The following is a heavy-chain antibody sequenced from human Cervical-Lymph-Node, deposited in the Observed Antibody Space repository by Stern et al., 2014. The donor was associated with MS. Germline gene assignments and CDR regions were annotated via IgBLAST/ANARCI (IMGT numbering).Heavy chain of an antibody. D-gene: IGHD6-19*01. CDR1: GYTFSSSA. J-gene: IGHJ4*02. CDR3: ARLKGGPVTGALPN. Sequence: VQLVQSGSDFKPPGASLKVSCKASGYTFSSSAIHWVRQAPGRGLERIGPISSHTGSPTYRQGFAGRFIFSLDTSVATAYLQISSLKPEDTAMYYCARLKGGPVTGALPNWGQGTLVTVSS. CDR2: ISSHTGSP. V-gene: IGHV7-4-1*02.